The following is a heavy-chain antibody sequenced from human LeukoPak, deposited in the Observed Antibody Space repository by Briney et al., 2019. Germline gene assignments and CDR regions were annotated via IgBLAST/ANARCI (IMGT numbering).Heavy chain of an antibody. CDR3: ARGDGEGATIYAFDI. CDR1: GYTFTSYY. CDR2: INPSGGST. D-gene: IGHD1-26*01. Sequence: ASVKISCKASGYTFTSYYMHWVRQAPGQGLEWMGIINPSGGSTNYAQKFQGRVTMTRDTSTNTVYMELSSLISEDTAVYYCARGDGEGATIYAFDIWGQGTMVTVSS. V-gene: IGHV1-46*01. J-gene: IGHJ3*02.